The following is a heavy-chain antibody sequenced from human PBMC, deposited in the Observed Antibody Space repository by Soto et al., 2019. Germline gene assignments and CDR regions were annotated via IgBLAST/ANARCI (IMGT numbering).Heavy chain of an antibody. D-gene: IGHD1-26*01. Sequence: SGGGLVQPGGSLRLSCAPSGLTCSDDYMDWVRQAPGRGLEGFGRSRNKANSYSTEYAASVKGRFTISRDESKNSLYLQMNSLKTEDTAVYYCARFSGSYTRGLDYWGQGTLVTVSS. CDR2: SRNKANSYST. J-gene: IGHJ4*02. V-gene: IGHV3-72*01. CDR3: ARFSGSYTRGLDY. CDR1: GLTCSDDY.